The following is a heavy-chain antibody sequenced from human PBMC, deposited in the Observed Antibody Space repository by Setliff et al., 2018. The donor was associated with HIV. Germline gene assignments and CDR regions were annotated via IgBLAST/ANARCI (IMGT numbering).Heavy chain of an antibody. CDR3: AREGDGIDF. CDR2: IYASGSI. Sequence: SETLSLTCTVSGGSISSHCWSWIRQSPGKALEWIGYIYASGSIIYNPSLKSRVTISVEASKNQISLKLTAVTAADSAVYYCAREGDGIDFWGQGTLVTVSS. V-gene: IGHV4-4*08. D-gene: IGHD2-21*02. CDR1: GGSISSHC. J-gene: IGHJ4*02.